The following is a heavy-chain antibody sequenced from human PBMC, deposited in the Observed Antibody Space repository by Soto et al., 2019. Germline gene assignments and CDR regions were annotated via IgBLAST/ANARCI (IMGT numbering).Heavy chain of an antibody. J-gene: IGHJ5*02. CDR3: AKDLSGYCGSTSCYNWFDP. Sequence: GGSLRLSCAASGFTFSSYAMSWVRQAPGKGLEWVSAISGSGGSTYYADSVKGRFTISRDNSKNTLYLQMNSLRAEDTAVYYCAKDLSGYCGSTSCYNWFDPWGQGTLVTVSS. D-gene: IGHD2-2*01. CDR2: ISGSGGST. V-gene: IGHV3-23*01. CDR1: GFTFSSYA.